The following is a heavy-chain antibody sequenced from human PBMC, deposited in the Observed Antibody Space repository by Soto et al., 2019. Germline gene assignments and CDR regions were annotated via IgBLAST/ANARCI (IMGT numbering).Heavy chain of an antibody. CDR1: GYSSTNYW. D-gene: IGHD1-26*01. CDR2: IYPGDSHA. CDR3: ARPYSGGPNDPFDV. J-gene: IGHJ3*01. Sequence: PGESQKISCKGSGYSSTNYWIGWVRPMPEKGLEWMGIIYPGDSHAIYSPSFQGQVTMSADKSFSTAYLQWSSLKASDTAMYYCARPYSGGPNDPFDVWGQGTMVTVSS. V-gene: IGHV5-51*01.